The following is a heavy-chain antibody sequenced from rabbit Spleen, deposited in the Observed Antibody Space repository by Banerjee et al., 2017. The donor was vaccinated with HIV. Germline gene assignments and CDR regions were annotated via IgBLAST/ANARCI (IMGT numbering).Heavy chain of an antibody. Sequence: QEQLVESGGGLVRPEGSLKLSCTASGFSFSRGYDMCWVRQAPGKGLEWIACIYTGNSKTYYANWAKGRFTISKTSSTTVTLQMTSLTVADTATYFCARDVGIDVYRFNLWGPGTLVTVS. CDR2: IYTGNSKT. V-gene: IGHV1S45*01. J-gene: IGHJ4*01. CDR3: ARDVGIDVYRFNL. CDR1: GFSFSRGYD. D-gene: IGHD4-2*01.